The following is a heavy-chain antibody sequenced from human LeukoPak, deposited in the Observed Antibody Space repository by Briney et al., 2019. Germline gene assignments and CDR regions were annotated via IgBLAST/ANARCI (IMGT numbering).Heavy chain of an antibody. J-gene: IGHJ4*02. V-gene: IGHV1-24*01. Sequence: GASVKVTCKVSGYTLTELSMHWVRQAPGKGLEWMGGFDPEDGETIYAQKFQGRVTMTEDTSTDTAYMELSSLRSEDTAVYYCATGVSNLGGSFDYWGQGTLVTVSS. CDR2: FDPEDGET. D-gene: IGHD1-26*01. CDR1: GYTLTELS. CDR3: ATGVSNLGGSFDY.